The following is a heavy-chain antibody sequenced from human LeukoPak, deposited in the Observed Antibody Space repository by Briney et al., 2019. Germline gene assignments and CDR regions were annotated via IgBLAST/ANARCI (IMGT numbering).Heavy chain of an antibody. CDR2: VSANGAGT. CDR1: GFTFSNYA. V-gene: IGHV3-23*01. D-gene: IGHD1-26*01. Sequence: GGSLRLSCAASGFTFSNYAMIWVRQAPGKGLEWVSDVSANGAGTYYADSVKGRLTISRDNSKNTLYLQMNSLRAEDTAAYYCAKASGTYSFDYWGQGTLVTVSS. J-gene: IGHJ4*02. CDR3: AKASGTYSFDY.